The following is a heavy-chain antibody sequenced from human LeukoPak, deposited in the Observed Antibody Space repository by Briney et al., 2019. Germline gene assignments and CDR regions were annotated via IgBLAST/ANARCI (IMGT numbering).Heavy chain of an antibody. Sequence: PGGSLRLSCAASGFTFNTYNMNWVRQAPGKGREWVSSISLSKTEIYYADSVRGRFTISRDNVKNSLYLQRNSLRAEDTAVYYCVREGRSISVWCSGGSCYDFDYWGQGTLVTVSS. CDR3: VREGRSISVWCSGGSCYDFDY. J-gene: IGHJ4*02. CDR2: ISLSKTEI. D-gene: IGHD2-15*01. V-gene: IGHV3-21*01. CDR1: GFTFNTYN.